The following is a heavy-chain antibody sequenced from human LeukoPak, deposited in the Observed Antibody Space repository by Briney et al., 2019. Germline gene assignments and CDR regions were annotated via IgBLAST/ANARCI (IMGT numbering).Heavy chain of an antibody. Sequence: VASVKVSCKASGYTFTSYGISWVRQAPGQGLEWMGWMNPNSGNTGYAQKFQGRVTMTRNTSISTAYMELSSLRSEDTAVYYCARGPYSSGWYSDYWGQGTLVTVSS. CDR2: MNPNSGNT. J-gene: IGHJ4*02. D-gene: IGHD6-19*01. V-gene: IGHV1-8*02. CDR3: ARGPYSSGWYSDY. CDR1: GYTFTSYG.